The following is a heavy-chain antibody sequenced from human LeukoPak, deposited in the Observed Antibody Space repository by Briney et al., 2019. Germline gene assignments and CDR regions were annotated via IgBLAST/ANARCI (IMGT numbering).Heavy chain of an antibody. CDR3: ARIENYIPEHWFDH. CDR2: ICYSGST. D-gene: IGHD5-24*01. J-gene: IGHJ5*02. V-gene: IGHV4-39*01. CDR1: GGSISSSNYC. Sequence: PSEALSLTCTVSGGSISSSNYCWGWIRQPPGKGLEWIGSICYSGSTFYNPSLKSRVTLSVDTSKNQFSLRVSSVAAADTAFYYCARIENYIPEHWFDHWGQGTLVTVSS.